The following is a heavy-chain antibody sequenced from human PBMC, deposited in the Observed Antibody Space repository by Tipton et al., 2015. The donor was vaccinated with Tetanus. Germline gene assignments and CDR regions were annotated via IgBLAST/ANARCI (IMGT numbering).Heavy chain of an antibody. V-gene: IGHV3-23*01. D-gene: IGHD1-26*01. J-gene: IGHJ3*02. Sequence: GSLRLSCVASGLTFSSYAMNWVRQAPGKGLEWVSGISGSDGSTYYADSVRGRFTISRDNSKNTLYLQMNSLRAEDTAVYYCARTRELGDAFDIWGQGTMVTVSS. CDR3: ARTRELGDAFDI. CDR2: ISGSDGST. CDR1: GLTFSSYA.